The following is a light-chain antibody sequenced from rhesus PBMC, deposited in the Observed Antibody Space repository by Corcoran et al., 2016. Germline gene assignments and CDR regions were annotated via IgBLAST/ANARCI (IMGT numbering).Light chain of an antibody. Sequence: QAALTQHRSVSGSPGQSVTISCTGTRSDIGGYNYVSWYQQHPGTPPKLLIYEVNHRPSGVSDHFSGSKSDNTASLTISGLQAEDGADYYCGSYSGDNTFVFGTGTRLTVL. V-gene: IGLV2-32*02. J-gene: IGLJ1*01. CDR1: RSDIGGYNY. CDR2: EVN. CDR3: GSYSGDNTFV.